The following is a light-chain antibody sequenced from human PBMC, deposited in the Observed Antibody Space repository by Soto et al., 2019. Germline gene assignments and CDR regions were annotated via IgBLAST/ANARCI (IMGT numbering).Light chain of an antibody. CDR3: QQYNDWPPLT. CDR2: GAS. CDR1: QSVRSN. J-gene: IGKJ4*01. V-gene: IGKV3-15*01. Sequence: EIVMTQSPATLSVSPGERATLSRRASQSVRSNLAWYQQKPGQAPRLLIYGASTRATGIPARFSGSGSETEFTLTISSLQSEDFAVYYCQQYNDWPPLTFGGGTKVDIK.